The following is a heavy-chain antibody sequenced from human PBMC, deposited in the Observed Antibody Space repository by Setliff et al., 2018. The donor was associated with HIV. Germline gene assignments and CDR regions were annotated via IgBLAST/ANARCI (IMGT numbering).Heavy chain of an antibody. D-gene: IGHD5-12*01. CDR1: RPCPSPAP. CDR3: ARHGYDPLYYYYYMDV. Sequence: PSETLSLTCSLRRPCPSPAPGESRDPPGKGLEWIGYIYYSGSTNYNPSLKSRVTVSVDTSKNQFSLKLSSVTAADTAVYYCARHGYDPLYYYYYMDVWGKGTTVTVSS. CDR2: IYYSGST. V-gene: IGHV4-59*02. J-gene: IGHJ6*03.